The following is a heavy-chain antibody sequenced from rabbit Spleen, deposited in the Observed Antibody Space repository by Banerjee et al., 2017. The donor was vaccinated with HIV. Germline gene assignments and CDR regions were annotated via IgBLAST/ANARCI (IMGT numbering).Heavy chain of an antibody. CDR2: INIVTGKS. CDR1: GVSLNDKDV. CDR3: ARGVYDDYDTYYFDL. J-gene: IGHJ4*01. V-gene: IGHV1S45*01. Sequence: EQLEESGGGLVKPEGSLTLTCKASGVSLNDKDVMCWVRQAPGKGLEWIACINIVTGKSVYASWAKGRFIMSRTSSTTVTLQMTSLTAADTATYFCARGVYDDYDTYYFDLWGQGTLVTVS. D-gene: IGHD2-1*01.